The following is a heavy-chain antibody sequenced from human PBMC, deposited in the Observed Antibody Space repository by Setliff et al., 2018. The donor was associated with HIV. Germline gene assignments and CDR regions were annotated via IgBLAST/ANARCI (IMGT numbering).Heavy chain of an antibody. V-gene: IGHV4-39*01. Sequence: PSETLSLTCTVSGGSISSTSYYWGWIRQPPGKGLEWIGNIYYSGGTDYHPSLKSRVTISVDTSKNQFSLKLGSVTAAETAAYFCARRFEQWLAFDYWGQGTLVTVSS. CDR1: GGSISSTSYY. CDR3: ARRFEQWLAFDY. CDR2: IYYSGGT. J-gene: IGHJ4*02. D-gene: IGHD6-19*01.